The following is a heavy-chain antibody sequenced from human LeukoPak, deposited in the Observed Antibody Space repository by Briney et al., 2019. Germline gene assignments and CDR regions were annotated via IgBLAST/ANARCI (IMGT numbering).Heavy chain of an antibody. D-gene: IGHD2-21*02. J-gene: IGHJ5*02. CDR3: ARERQVTAIPTPDWFDP. V-gene: IGHV4-4*07. CDR2: IYTSGST. Sequence: SETLSLTCTVSGGSISSYYWSWIRQPAGKGLEWIGRIYTSGSTNYNPSLKSRVTMSVDTSKNQFSLKLSSVTAADTAVYYCARERQVTAIPTPDWFDPWGQGTLVTVSS. CDR1: GGSISSYY.